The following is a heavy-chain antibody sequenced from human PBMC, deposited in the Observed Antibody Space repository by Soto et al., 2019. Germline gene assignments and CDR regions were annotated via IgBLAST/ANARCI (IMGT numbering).Heavy chain of an antibody. V-gene: IGHV4-61*01. Sequence: SETLSLTCTVSGGSVSSRFYYWSWIRQPPGMGLKGLEWIGNIEYSGTTNYNPSLKSRVTISLDTSKNQFSLKLSSVTAADTAVYYCARDRGGDYYDSSGYYPFDPWGQGTLVTVSP. CDR3: ARDRGGDYYDSSGYYPFDP. CDR1: GGSVSSRFYY. CDR2: IEYSGTT. J-gene: IGHJ5*02. D-gene: IGHD3-22*01.